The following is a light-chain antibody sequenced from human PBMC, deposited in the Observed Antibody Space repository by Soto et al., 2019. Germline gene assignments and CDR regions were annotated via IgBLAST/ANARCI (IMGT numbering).Light chain of an antibody. CDR1: QRIVSH. V-gene: IGKV1-39*01. CDR3: QQSYSTPRT. J-gene: IGKJ2*01. CDR2: AAS. Sequence: DIQMTQSPSSLSASVGDRVTITCRASQRIVSHLHWYQQKPGKAPKLLIYAASSLESGVPSRFSGSGSGTDFTLTISSLQPEDCATYYCQQSYSTPRTFGQGTKLEIK.